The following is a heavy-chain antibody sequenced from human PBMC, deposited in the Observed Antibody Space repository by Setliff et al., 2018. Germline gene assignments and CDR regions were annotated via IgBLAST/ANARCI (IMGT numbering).Heavy chain of an antibody. V-gene: IGHV3-15*07. CDR3: TTDRAGCYGTTCFNAFEI. CDR1: GFAFATAW. D-gene: IGHD2-2*01. Sequence: GGSLRLSCTASGFAFATAWMHWVRQAPGKGLEWVGRIKSKTDGGSIDYAAPVKDRFTISRDDSKATLYLYMDSLKTEDTAVYYCTTDRAGCYGTTCFNAFEIWGHGTMVTVSS. J-gene: IGHJ3*02. CDR2: IKSKTDGGSI.